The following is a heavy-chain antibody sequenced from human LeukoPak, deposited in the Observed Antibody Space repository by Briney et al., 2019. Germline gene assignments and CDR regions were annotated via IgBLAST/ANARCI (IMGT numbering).Heavy chain of an antibody. D-gene: IGHD3-22*01. J-gene: IGHJ4*02. V-gene: IGHV3-33*01. CDR1: GLTFSSYG. CDR3: ARDRYYYDSSGYSEQYYFDY. CDR2: IWYDGSNK. Sequence: GGSLRLSCAASGLTFSSYGMHWVRQAPGKGLEWVAVIWYDGSNKYYADSVKGRFTISRDNSKNTLYLQMNSLRAEDTAVYYCARDRYYYDSSGYSEQYYFDYWGQGTLVTVSS.